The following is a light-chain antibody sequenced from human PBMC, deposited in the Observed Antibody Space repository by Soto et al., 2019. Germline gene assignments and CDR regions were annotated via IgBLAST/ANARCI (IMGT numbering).Light chain of an antibody. Sequence: EIVLTQSPATLSLSPGERATLSCGASRSVSSYLAWYQQKPGQAPRLLIYDASYRATGIPARFSGSGSGTDFTLTITILAPEHFAFYYCPHRSDWPPRLTFGGGTKVEIK. CDR3: PHRSDWPPRLT. J-gene: IGKJ4*01. CDR1: RSVSSY. CDR2: DAS. V-gene: IGKV3-11*01.